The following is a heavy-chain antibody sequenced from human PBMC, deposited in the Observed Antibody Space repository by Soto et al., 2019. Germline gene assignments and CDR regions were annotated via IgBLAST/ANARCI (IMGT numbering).Heavy chain of an antibody. V-gene: IGHV1-3*01. CDR2: INAGNGNT. D-gene: IGHD3-3*01. CDR3: ARAKISDYDFWSGYYTSRYFDY. J-gene: IGHJ4*02. CDR1: GYTFTSYA. Sequence: ASVKVSCKASGYTFTSYAMHWVRQAPGQRLEWMGWINAGNGNTKYSQKFQGRVTITRDTSASTAYMELSSLRSEDTAVYYCARAKISDYDFWSGYYTSRYFDYWGQGTLVTV.